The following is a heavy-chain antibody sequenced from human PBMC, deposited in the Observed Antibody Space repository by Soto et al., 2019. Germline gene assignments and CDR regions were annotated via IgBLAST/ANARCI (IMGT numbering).Heavy chain of an antibody. CDR1: GYTFTSYA. D-gene: IGHD3-22*01. Sequence: ASVKVSCKASGYTFTSYAMHWVRQAPGQRLEWMGWISAYDGYTKYAQILQGRVYMTTDTSTKTAYMELRSLRSDDTAMYYCARGGYYDSSGSRNYYYYGMNVWGQGTTVTVS. CDR3: ARGGYYDSSGSRNYYYYGMNV. J-gene: IGHJ6*02. V-gene: IGHV1-18*01. CDR2: ISAYDGYT.